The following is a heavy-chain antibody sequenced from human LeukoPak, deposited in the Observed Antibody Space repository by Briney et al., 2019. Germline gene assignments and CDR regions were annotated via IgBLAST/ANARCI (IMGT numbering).Heavy chain of an antibody. CDR1: GFTFSSYW. CDR2: INSDGSST. J-gene: IGHJ3*02. Sequence: GGSLRLSCVASGFTFSSYWMHWVRHAPGKGLVWVSRINSDGSSTSYADSVKGRFTISRDNAKSTLYLQMNSLRAEDTAVYYCARGTDSGSSFDIWGQGTMVTVSS. V-gene: IGHV3-74*01. CDR3: ARGTDSGSSFDI. D-gene: IGHD3-10*01.